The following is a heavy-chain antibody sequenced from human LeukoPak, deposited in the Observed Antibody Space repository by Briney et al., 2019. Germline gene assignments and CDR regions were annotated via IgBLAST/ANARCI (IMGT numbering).Heavy chain of an antibody. CDR1: GGSISSYY. Sequence: PSETLSLTCTVSGGSISSYYLSWIRQPPGKGLELIGYIYYSGITNYNPSLKSRVTISLDTSKNQFSLKLSSVTAADTVVYYCAAYGIAAAGFDYWGQGTLVTVSS. CDR3: AAYGIAAAGFDY. V-gene: IGHV4-59*01. D-gene: IGHD6-13*01. CDR2: IYYSGIT. J-gene: IGHJ4*02.